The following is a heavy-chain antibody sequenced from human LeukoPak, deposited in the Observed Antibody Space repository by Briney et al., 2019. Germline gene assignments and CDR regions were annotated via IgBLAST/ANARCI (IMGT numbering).Heavy chain of an antibody. CDR2: INPNSGGT. D-gene: IGHD2-2*01. CDR3: TRDHCTSINCYEYNYYGMDV. V-gene: IGHV1-2*02. J-gene: IGHJ6*02. Sequence: ASVKVSCKASGYTFTAYYIHWVRRAPGQGLEWMGWINPNSGGTESAQKFQGRVTMTRDTSISTACMELSRLRSDDTAVYYCTRDHCTSINCYEYNYYGMDVWGQGTTVTVSS. CDR1: GYTFTAYY.